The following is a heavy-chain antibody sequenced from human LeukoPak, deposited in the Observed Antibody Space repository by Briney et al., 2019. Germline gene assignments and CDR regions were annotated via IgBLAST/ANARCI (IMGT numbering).Heavy chain of an antibody. D-gene: IGHD6-19*01. CDR1: GYTFTSCA. Sequence: ASVKVSCKASGYTFTSCAMNWVRQAPGQGLEWMGWINTNTGNPTYAQGFTGRFVFSLDTSVSTAYLQISSLKAEGTAVYYCARLGSSGWYESSYWGQGTLVTVSS. CDR2: INTNTGNP. V-gene: IGHV7-4-1*02. CDR3: ARLGSSGWYESSY. J-gene: IGHJ4*02.